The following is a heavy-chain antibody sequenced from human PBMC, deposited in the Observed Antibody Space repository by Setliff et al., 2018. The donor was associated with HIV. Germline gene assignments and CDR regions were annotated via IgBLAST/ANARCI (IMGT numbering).Heavy chain of an antibody. J-gene: IGHJ4*02. CDR3: AKDRHSSRTPRLYYFDY. V-gene: IGHV3-30*04. CDR1: GFTFSIYA. Sequence: GGSLRLSCAASGFTFSIYAMHWARQAPGKGLEWVVFISYDGSYEYYADSVKGRFTISRDNSKNTLYLQMNSLRAEDTAVYYCAKDRHSSRTPRLYYFDYWGQGTLVTVSS. D-gene: IGHD6-19*01. CDR2: ISYDGSYE.